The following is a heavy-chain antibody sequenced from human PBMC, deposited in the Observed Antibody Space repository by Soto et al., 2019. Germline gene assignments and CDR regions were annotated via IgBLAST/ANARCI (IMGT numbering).Heavy chain of an antibody. D-gene: IGHD2-21*01. Sequence: SETLSLTCAVSGGSISSGGYSWSWLRQPPGKGLEWIGYIYYSGTTYYNPSLKSRVTISVDTSKNQFSLKLSSVTAADTAVYYCAASCVACGGFNYYGMDVWGQGTKVTVSS. CDR2: IYYSGTT. CDR1: GGSISSGGYS. CDR3: AASCVACGGFNYYGMDV. J-gene: IGHJ6*02. V-gene: IGHV4-31*11.